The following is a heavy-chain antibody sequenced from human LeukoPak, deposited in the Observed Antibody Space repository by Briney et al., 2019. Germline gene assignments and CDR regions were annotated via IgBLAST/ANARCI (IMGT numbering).Heavy chain of an antibody. D-gene: IGHD6-19*01. Sequence: TGGSLRLSCAASGFTFSSYGMHWVRQAPGKGLEWVAFIRYDGSNKYYADSVKGRFTISRDNSKNTLYLQMNSLRAEDTAVYYCARVRQWLDRDAFDIWGQGTMVTVSS. V-gene: IGHV3-30*02. J-gene: IGHJ3*02. CDR2: IRYDGSNK. CDR1: GFTFSSYG. CDR3: ARVRQWLDRDAFDI.